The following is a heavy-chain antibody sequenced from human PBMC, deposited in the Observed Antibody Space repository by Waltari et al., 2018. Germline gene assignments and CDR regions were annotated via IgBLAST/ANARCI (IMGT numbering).Heavy chain of an antibody. CDR1: GFSFSSYG. D-gene: IGHD1-26*01. CDR3: VKTVVGSFIFDY. J-gene: IGHJ4*02. V-gene: IGHV3-64D*06. Sequence: EVQLVESGGGLVQPGGSLRLSCSASGFSFSSYGMHWVRQTPGKGLEYVAGISDKGRSTYYANSVKDRFSISRDNSKNTLYIQMSSLRSEDTAIYYCVKTVVGSFIFDYWGQGTLVTVSS. CDR2: ISDKGRST.